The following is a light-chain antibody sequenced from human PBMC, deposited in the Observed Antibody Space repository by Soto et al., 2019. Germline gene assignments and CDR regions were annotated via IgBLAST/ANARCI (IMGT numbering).Light chain of an antibody. CDR1: QSISSW. CDR3: QQYNSYSRT. V-gene: IGKV1-5*03. Sequence: DIQMTQSPSTLSASIGDRVTITCRASQSISSWLAWYQQKPGKAPKVLIYRASNLATGVPSRFSGSGSGTEFTLTISSLQPDDFATYYCQQYNSYSRTFGQGTQ. CDR2: RAS. J-gene: IGKJ1*01.